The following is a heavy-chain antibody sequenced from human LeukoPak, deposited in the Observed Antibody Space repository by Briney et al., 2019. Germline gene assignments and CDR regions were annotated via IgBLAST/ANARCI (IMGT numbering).Heavy chain of an antibody. CDR2: TSSSSSYI. J-gene: IGHJ6*02. Sequence: PGGSLRLSCAASGFTFSSYNMNWVRQAPGKGLEWVSSTSSSSSYIYYADSVKGRFTISRDNAKNSLYLQMNSLRAEDTAVYYCAKGAWQQLVLYYYYYGMDVWGQGTTVTVSS. CDR3: AKGAWQQLVLYYYYYGMDV. D-gene: IGHD6-13*01. V-gene: IGHV3-21*04. CDR1: GFTFSSYN.